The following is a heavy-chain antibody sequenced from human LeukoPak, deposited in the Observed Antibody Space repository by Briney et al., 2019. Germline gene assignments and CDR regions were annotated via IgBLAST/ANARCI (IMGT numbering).Heavy chain of an antibody. D-gene: IGHD6-19*01. J-gene: IGHJ6*03. Sequence: GRSLRLSCAASGFTFSSCDMTWVRQAPGKGLEWVSAITGNGVTTYYADSVKGRFTISRDNSRNTLYLQMNSLRADDTAVYYCAKLGSSGSNYYYYMDVWGKGTTVTVSS. CDR3: AKLGSSGSNYYYYMDV. CDR1: GFTFSSCD. CDR2: ITGNGVTT. V-gene: IGHV3-23*01.